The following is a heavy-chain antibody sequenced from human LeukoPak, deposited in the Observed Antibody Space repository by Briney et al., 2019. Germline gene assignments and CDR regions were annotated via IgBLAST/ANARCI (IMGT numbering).Heavy chain of an antibody. CDR1: GGSISSGSYY. J-gene: IGHJ4*02. D-gene: IGHD5-18*01. V-gene: IGHV4-61*02. CDR3: ARRGYSYGSDY. CDR2: IYTSGST. Sequence: SQTLSLTCTVSGGSISSGSYYWSWIRQPAGKGLEWIGRIYTSGSTNYNPSLKSRVTISVDTSKNQFSLKLSSVTAADTAVYYCARRGYSYGSDYWGQGTLVTVSS.